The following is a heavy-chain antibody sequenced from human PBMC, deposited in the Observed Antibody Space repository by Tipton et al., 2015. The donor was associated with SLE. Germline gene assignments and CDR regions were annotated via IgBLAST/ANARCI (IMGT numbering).Heavy chain of an antibody. CDR3: ARVYSGSYYKAFDI. J-gene: IGHJ3*02. V-gene: IGHV4-59*01. D-gene: IGHD1-26*01. CDR2: ISNSGST. Sequence: TLSLTCTVSGTSISRFYWNWIRQSPGKGLEWIGYISNSGSTNYNPSLKSRVTISVDTSKNQFSLNLYSVTAADTAVYYCARVYSGSYYKAFDIWGQGTMVTVSS. CDR1: GTSISRFY.